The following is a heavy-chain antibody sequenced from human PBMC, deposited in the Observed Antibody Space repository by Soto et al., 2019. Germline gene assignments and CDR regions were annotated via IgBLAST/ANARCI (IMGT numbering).Heavy chain of an antibody. CDR2: INHSGST. Sequence: PSETLSLTCAVYGGSFSGYYWSWIRQPPGKGLEWIGEINHSGSTNYNPSLKSRVTISVDTSKNQFSLKLSSVTAADTAVYYCARGPNSSPYYYYGMDVWGQGTTVTVSS. J-gene: IGHJ6*02. D-gene: IGHD6-13*01. V-gene: IGHV4-34*01. CDR1: GGSFSGYY. CDR3: ARGPNSSPYYYYGMDV.